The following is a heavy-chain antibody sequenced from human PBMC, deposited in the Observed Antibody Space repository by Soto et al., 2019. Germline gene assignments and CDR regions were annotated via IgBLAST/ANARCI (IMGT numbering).Heavy chain of an antibody. V-gene: IGHV4-4*02. CDR2: IFHSGST. D-gene: IGHD1-26*01. CDR3: ARVYSGSYSDY. J-gene: IGHJ4*02. Sequence: QVQLQESGPGLVKPSGTLSLTCAVSGGSIRSNNWWSWVRQPPGKGLEWIGEIFHSGSTYYNPSLKARXTXSXXKSKNQFSLKLSSVTAADTAVYYCARVYSGSYSDYWGQGTLVTVSS. CDR1: GGSIRSNNW.